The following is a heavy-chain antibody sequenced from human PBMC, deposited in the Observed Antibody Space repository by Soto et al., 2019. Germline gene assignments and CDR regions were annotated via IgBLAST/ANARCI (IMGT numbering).Heavy chain of an antibody. CDR1: GGSVTSDEDY. CDR3: ATESGSTYGYFDH. Sequence: SETLSLTCTVSGGSVTSDEDYWTWIRQSPGKGLEWIGYISNSGSTGYNPSLKTRLSMSVDRSKNQFTLRLTSVTAADTAVYLCATESGSTYGYFDHWGQGTQVTVSS. CDR2: ISNSGST. D-gene: IGHD5-18*01. J-gene: IGHJ4*02. V-gene: IGHV4-30-4*01.